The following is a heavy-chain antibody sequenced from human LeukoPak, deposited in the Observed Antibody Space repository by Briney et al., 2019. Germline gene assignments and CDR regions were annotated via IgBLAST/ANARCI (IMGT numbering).Heavy chain of an antibody. J-gene: IGHJ4*02. CDR1: GYSISSGYY. Sequence: SETLSLTXAVSGYSISSGYYWGWIRQPPGKGLEWIGSIYHSGSTYYNPSLKSRVTISVDTSKNQFSLKLSSVTAADTAVYYCARLYSSSNYWGQGTLVTVSS. CDR3: ARLYSSSNY. V-gene: IGHV4-38-2*01. D-gene: IGHD6-6*01. CDR2: IYHSGST.